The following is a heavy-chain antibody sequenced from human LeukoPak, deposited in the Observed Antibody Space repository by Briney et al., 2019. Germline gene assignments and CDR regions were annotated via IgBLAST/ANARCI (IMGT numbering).Heavy chain of an antibody. CDR2: ISYDGSNK. CDR3: ARPADVLRFLEWLPIDY. Sequence: GGSLRLSCAASGFTFSGSAMHWVRQAPGKGLEWVAVISYDGSNKYYADSVKGRLTISRDNSKNTLYLQMNSLRAEDTAVYYCARPADVLRFLEWLPIDYWGQGTLVTVSS. D-gene: IGHD3-3*01. J-gene: IGHJ4*02. V-gene: IGHV3-30-3*01. CDR1: GFTFSGSA.